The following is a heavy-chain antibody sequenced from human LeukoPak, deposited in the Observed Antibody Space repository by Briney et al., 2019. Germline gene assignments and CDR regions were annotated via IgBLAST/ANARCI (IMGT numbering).Heavy chain of an antibody. J-gene: IGHJ5*02. Sequence: GASVTVSCKVSGYTLTELSMHWVRQAPGKGLEWMGGFDPEDGETIYAQKFQGRVTMTEDTSTDTAYMELSSLRSEDTAVYYCATVSTITMVRGAMRVPTQFDPWGQGTLVTVSS. D-gene: IGHD3-10*01. CDR1: GYTLTELS. V-gene: IGHV1-24*01. CDR3: ATVSTITMVRGAMRVPTQFDP. CDR2: FDPEDGET.